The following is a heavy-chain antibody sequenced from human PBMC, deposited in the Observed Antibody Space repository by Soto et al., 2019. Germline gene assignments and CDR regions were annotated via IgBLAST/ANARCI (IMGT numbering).Heavy chain of an antibody. Sequence: QVQLVQSGPEVTMPGASVKVSCKTSGYTFTAYGLAWLRQAPGQRPEWLGCVGTANANTNYAEKVQGRVTMTSDRSTTKTSMELRSLRADDTAVYYCARELNTDPTAYYSFAYWGQGTLVTVSS. CDR1: GYTFTAYG. J-gene: IGHJ4*02. CDR3: ARELNTDPTAYYSFAY. V-gene: IGHV1-18*01. CDR2: VGTANANT. D-gene: IGHD3-9*01.